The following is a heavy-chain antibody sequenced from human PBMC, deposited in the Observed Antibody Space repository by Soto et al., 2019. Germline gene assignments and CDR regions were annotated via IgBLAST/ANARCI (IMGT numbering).Heavy chain of an antibody. V-gene: IGHV4-34*01. CDR3: ASPRWNYIY. J-gene: IGHJ4*02. Sequence: QVQLQQWGAGLLKPSETLSLTCAVSGESFSGYYWSWIRQPPGKGLEWIGEMNDSGSTKYNASLESRVAISVDTSKGHFSLTLTSVTAADTAVYYCASPRWNYIYWGQGTLVAVSS. CDR1: GESFSGYY. CDR2: MNDSGST. D-gene: IGHD1-7*01.